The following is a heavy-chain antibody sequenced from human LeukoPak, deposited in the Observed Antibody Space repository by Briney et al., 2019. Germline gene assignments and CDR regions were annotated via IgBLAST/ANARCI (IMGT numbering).Heavy chain of an antibody. Sequence: GGSPRLSCAASGSIFSSYGMHWVRQAPGKGLEWVAFIRYDGSNKYYADSVKGRFAISRDNSKNTLYLRMNSLRAEDTAVYYCAKEAGLNWFDPWGQGTLVTVSS. V-gene: IGHV3-30*02. CDR1: GSIFSSYG. CDR2: IRYDGSNK. CDR3: AKEAGLNWFDP. J-gene: IGHJ5*02.